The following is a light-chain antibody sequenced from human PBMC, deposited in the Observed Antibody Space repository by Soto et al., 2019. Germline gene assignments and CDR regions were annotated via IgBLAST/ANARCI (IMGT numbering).Light chain of an antibody. J-gene: IGLJ1*01. CDR2: DVT. Sequence: QSVLAQPASVSGSPGQSITIFCTGTSSDVGSYNYVSWYQQHPGRAPKLMIYDVTNRPSGVSNRFSGSKSGSTASLTISGLQAEDEADYFYTSYTTTSTYVFGTGTKSPS. CDR1: SSDVGSYNY. CDR3: TSYTTTSTYV. V-gene: IGLV2-14*03.